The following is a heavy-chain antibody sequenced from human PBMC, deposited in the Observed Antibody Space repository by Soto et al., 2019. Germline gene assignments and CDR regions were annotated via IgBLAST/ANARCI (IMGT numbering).Heavy chain of an antibody. J-gene: IGHJ4*02. D-gene: IGHD5-12*01. CDR1: GYDFTTYH. Sequence: QVQLVQSGTEVKKPGASVKVSCKVSGYDFTTYHIHWVRQGAGQGLEWMGWMNPNSGDTGYAQKFQGRVSMIRDTSINTAYMELNNLGSEDTAVYYRARGLEWLRTYWGQGTLVTVSS. CDR2: MNPNSGDT. V-gene: IGHV1-8*01. CDR3: ARGLEWLRTY.